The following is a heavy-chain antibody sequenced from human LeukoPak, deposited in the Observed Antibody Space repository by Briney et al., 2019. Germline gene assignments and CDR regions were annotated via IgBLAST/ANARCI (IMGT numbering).Heavy chain of an antibody. Sequence: GASVKVSCKASGYTFTSYGISWVRQAPGQGLEWMGWISAYNGNTNYAQKLQGRVTMTTDTSTSTAYMELRSLGSDDTAVYYCARDRHGSGSYYRAPFMDVWGKGTTVTVSS. CDR3: ARDRHGSGSYYRAPFMDV. CDR2: ISAYNGNT. D-gene: IGHD3-10*01. CDR1: GYTFTSYG. J-gene: IGHJ6*04. V-gene: IGHV1-18*04.